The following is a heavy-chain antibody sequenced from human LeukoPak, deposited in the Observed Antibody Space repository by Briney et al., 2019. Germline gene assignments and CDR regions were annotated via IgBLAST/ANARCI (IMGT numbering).Heavy chain of an antibody. Sequence: GASVKVSCKASGYTFTSYYMHWVRQAPGQGLEWMGIINPSGGSTSYAQKFQGRVTMTRDTSTSTVYMELSSLRSEDTAVYYCARDISRGVVPAADAFDIWGQGTMVTVSS. CDR3: ARDISRGVVPAADAFDI. J-gene: IGHJ3*02. CDR1: GYTFTSYY. V-gene: IGHV1-46*01. D-gene: IGHD2-2*01. CDR2: INPSGGST.